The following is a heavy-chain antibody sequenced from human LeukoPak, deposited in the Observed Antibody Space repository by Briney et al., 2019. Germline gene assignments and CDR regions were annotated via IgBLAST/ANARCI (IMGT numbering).Heavy chain of an antibody. CDR3: AREQRQQLVPDY. V-gene: IGHV3-7*01. Sequence: PGGSLRLSCAASGFIFNSYWMSWVRQAPGKGLEWVANIKQGGSERYYVDSVKGRFTISRDNSKNTLYLQMNSLRAEDTAVYYCAREQRQQLVPDYWGQGTLVTVSS. D-gene: IGHD6-13*01. CDR2: IKQGGSER. CDR1: GFIFNSYW. J-gene: IGHJ4*02.